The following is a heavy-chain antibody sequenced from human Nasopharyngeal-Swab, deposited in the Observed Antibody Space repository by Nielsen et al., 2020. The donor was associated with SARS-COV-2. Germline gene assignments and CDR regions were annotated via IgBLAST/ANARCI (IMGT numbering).Heavy chain of an antibody. J-gene: IGHJ5*02. V-gene: IGHV5-51*03. CDR1: GYSFSNYW. CDR2: IYPGDSDT. Sequence: GGSLRLSCKGSGYSFSNYWIAWVRQMPGKGLEWMGIIYPGDSDTRYSPSFQGQVTISADESISTVYLQWSSLKASDTAMYYCAKTYYYGSGRTIWFDPWGQGTFVTVSS. CDR3: AKTYYYGSGRTIWFDP. D-gene: IGHD3-10*01.